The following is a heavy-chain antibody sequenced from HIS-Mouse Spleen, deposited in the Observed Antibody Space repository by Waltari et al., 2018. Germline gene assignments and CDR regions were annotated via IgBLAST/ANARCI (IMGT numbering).Heavy chain of an antibody. J-gene: IGHJ4*02. V-gene: IGHV4-39*07. Sequence: QLQLQESGPGLVKPSETLSLTCPVSGGSISRRSYYWGWIRQPPGKGLEWIGSIYYSGSTYYNPSLKSRVTISVDTSKNQFSLKLSSVTAADTAVYYCARDLEAGAAPPDYWGQGTLVTVSS. D-gene: IGHD6-6*01. CDR1: GGSISRRSYY. CDR3: ARDLEAGAAPPDY. CDR2: IYYSGST.